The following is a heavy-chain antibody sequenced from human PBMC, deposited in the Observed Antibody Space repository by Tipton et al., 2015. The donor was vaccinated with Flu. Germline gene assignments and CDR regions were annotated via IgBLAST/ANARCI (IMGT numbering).Heavy chain of an antibody. D-gene: IGHD1-1*01. CDR1: GGSFSGYY. CDR2: INHSGST. J-gene: IGHJ4*02. V-gene: IGHV4-34*01. Sequence: TLSLTCAVYGGSFSGYYWSWIRQPPGKGLEWIGEINHSGSTNYNPSLKSRVTISVDTSKNQFSLKLSSVTAADTAVYYCARYVERRGLFDYWGQGTLVTVSS. CDR3: ARYVERRGLFDY.